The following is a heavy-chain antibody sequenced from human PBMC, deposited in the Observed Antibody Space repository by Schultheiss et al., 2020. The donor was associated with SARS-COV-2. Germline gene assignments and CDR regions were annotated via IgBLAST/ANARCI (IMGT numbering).Heavy chain of an antibody. CDR3: ARSYGMDV. CDR2: IRYDGSNK. V-gene: IGHV3-30*02. J-gene: IGHJ6*02. Sequence: GGSLRLSCAASGFTFSSYEMNWVRQAPGKGLEWVAFIRYDGSNKYYADSVKGRFTISRDNSKNTLYLQMNSLRAEDTAVYYCARSYGMDVWGQGTTVTVSS. CDR1: GFTFSSYE.